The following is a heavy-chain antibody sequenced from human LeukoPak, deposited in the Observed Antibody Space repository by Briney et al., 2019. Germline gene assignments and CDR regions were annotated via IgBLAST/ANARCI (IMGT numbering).Heavy chain of an antibody. CDR3: ARGGPRYGSGSYY. J-gene: IGHJ4*02. D-gene: IGHD3-10*01. CDR1: GGSISSYY. CDR2: IHYSGST. Sequence: SETLSLTCTVSGGSISSYYWSWIRQPPGKGLEWIGYIHYSGSTNYNPSLKSRVTISVDTSKNQFSLKLSSVTAADTAVYYCARGGPRYGSGSYYWGQGTLVTVSS. V-gene: IGHV4-59*01.